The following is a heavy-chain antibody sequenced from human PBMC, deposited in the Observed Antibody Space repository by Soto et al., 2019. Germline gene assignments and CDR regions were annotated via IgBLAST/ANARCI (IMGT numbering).Heavy chain of an antibody. J-gene: IGHJ3*02. CDR3: VLVLSSYYEFWSGYRHDAFDI. CDR2: IWYDGSNK. Sequence: PGGSLTLSCAPSGFTFSSYGMHWVRQAPGKGLEWVAVIWYDGSNKYYADSVKGRFTISRHNSKNTLYLQMNSLRAEDTAVYYCVLVLSSYYEFWSGYRHDAFDIWGQGTMVTVSS. V-gene: IGHV3-33*01. D-gene: IGHD3-3*01. CDR1: GFTFSSYG.